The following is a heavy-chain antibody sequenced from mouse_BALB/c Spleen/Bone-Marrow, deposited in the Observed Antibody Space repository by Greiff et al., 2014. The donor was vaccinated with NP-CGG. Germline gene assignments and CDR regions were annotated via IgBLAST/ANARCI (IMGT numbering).Heavy chain of an antibody. CDR2: INPNNGGS. J-gene: IGHJ3*01. Sequence: EVQLQESGPELVKPGASVKISCKTSGYTFTEYTMHWVKQGLGKSLEWIGAINPNNGGSTYNQKFKGKATLTVDKSSSTAYMELRSLTSEDSAVYYCVRGFYFGNYVFAYWGQGTLVTVSA. CDR3: VRGFYFGNYVFAY. V-gene: IGHV1-18*01. CDR1: GYTFTEYT. D-gene: IGHD2-1*01.